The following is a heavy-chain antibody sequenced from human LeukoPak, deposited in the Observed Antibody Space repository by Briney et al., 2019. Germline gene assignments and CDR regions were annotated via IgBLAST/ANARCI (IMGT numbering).Heavy chain of an antibody. CDR1: GGTFSSYT. CDR2: IIPIFGTA. D-gene: IGHD6-19*01. Sequence: AASVKVSCKASGGTFSSYTISWVRQAPGQGLEWMGRIIPIFGTANYAQKFQGRVTITTDKSTSTAYMELSSLRSEDTAVYYCARVGIAVAGTGQSVDYWGQGTLVTVSS. J-gene: IGHJ4*02. V-gene: IGHV1-69*08. CDR3: ARVGIAVAGTGQSVDY.